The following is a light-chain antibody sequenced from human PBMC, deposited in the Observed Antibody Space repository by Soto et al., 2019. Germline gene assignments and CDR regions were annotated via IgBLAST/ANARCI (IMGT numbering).Light chain of an antibody. Sequence: QSVLTQPASVSGSPGQSVTISCTGTSSDLGDYNFVSWYQHHPGKAPKLMIYDVDNRPSGVSVRFSGSKSGNTASLTISGLQAEDEADYYCSSYSSSSSVFGTGTKLTVL. CDR2: DVD. CDR3: SSYSSSSSV. CDR1: SSDLGDYNF. V-gene: IGLV2-14*03. J-gene: IGLJ1*01.